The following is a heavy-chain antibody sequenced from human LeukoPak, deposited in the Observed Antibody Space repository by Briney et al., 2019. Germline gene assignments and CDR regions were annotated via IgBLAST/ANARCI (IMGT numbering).Heavy chain of an antibody. CDR3: AKAPVTTCSGAYCYPFDY. CDR1: GYIFTTYD. D-gene: IGHD2-15*01. V-gene: IGHV1-8*03. Sequence: ASVKVSCKASGYIFTTYDINWVRQATGQGLEWMAWMNPNTGNTGFAQKFQGRVTVSWNTDISTAYMELNSLRAGDAAVYYCAKAPVTTCSGAYCYPFDYWSQGTLVTVSS. J-gene: IGHJ4*02. CDR2: MNPNTGNT.